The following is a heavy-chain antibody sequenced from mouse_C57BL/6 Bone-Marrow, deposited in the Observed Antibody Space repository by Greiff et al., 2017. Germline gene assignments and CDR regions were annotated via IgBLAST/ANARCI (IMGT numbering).Heavy chain of an antibody. V-gene: IGHV3-6*01. CDR1: GYSITSGYY. CDR2: ISYDGSN. D-gene: IGHD2-12*01. CDR3: ARDLDSDYAMDY. J-gene: IGHJ4*01. Sequence: EVKLEESGPGLVKPSQSLSLTCSVTGYSITSGYYWNWIRQLPGNKLEWMGYISYDGSNNYNPSLKNRISITRDTSKNQFFLKLNSVTTEDTATYYCARDLDSDYAMDYWGQGTSVTVSS.